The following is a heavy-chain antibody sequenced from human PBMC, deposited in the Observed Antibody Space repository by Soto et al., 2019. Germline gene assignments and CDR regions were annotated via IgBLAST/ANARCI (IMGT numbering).Heavy chain of an antibody. V-gene: IGHV1-2*04. J-gene: IGHJ4*02. CDR2: INPNSGGT. CDR3: ARSARDYGDYNFDY. D-gene: IGHD4-17*01. Sequence: ASGKVSCKASGYTFTGYYMHWVRHAPGQGLEWMGWINPNSGGTNYAQKFQGWVTMTRDTSISTAYVELSRLRSDDTAVYYCARSARDYGDYNFDYWGQGTLVTVSS. CDR1: GYTFTGYY.